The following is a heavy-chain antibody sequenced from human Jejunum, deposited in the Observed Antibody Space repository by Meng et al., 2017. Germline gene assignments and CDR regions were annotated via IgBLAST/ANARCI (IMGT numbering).Heavy chain of an antibody. D-gene: IGHD2-15*01. Sequence: GESLKISCKGSGFTFANYWIGWLRQMPGKGLDWMGIINLGDSTTKYSSSFQGQVTISADKSISTAFLQLRRLQASDTAMYYCATLRYCSGASCYPPTDYWGQGTLVTVSS. V-gene: IGHV5-51*01. CDR2: INLGDSTT. CDR1: GFTFANYW. CDR3: ATLRYCSGASCYPPTDY. J-gene: IGHJ4*02.